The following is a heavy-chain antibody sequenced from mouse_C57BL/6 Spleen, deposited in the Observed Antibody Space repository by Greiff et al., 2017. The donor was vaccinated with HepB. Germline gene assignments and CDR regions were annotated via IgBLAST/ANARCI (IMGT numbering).Heavy chain of an antibody. CDR1: GYTFTSYW. Sequence: VQVQQPGAELVKPGASVKLSCKASGYTFTSYWMHWVKQRPGRGLEWIGRIDPNSGGTKYNEKFKSKATLTVDKPSSTAYMQLSSLTSEDSAVYYCASVYGSSYDYAMDYWGQGTSVTVSS. CDR3: ASVYGSSYDYAMDY. J-gene: IGHJ4*01. CDR2: IDPNSGGT. D-gene: IGHD1-1*01. V-gene: IGHV1-72*01.